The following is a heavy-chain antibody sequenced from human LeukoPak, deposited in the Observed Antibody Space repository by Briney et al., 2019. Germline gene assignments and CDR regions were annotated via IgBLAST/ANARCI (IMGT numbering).Heavy chain of an antibody. CDR1: GYTFTGYY. J-gene: IGHJ6*02. D-gene: IGHD3-3*01. CDR3: ARDLAITIFGVVIIGTYGMDV. V-gene: IGHV1-2*06. CDR2: INPNSGGT. Sequence: ASVKVSCKASGYTFTGYYMHWVRQAPGQGLEWMGRINPNSGGTNYAQKFQGRVTMTRDTSISTAYMELSRLRSDDTAVYYCARDLAITIFGVVIIGTYGMDVWGQGTTVTVSS.